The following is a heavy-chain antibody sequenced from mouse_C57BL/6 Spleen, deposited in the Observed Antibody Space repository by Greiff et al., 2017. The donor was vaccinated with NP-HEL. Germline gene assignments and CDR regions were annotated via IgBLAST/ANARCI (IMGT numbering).Heavy chain of an antibody. Sequence: DVQLQESGPGLVKPSQSLSLTCSVTGYSITSGYYWNWIRQFPGNKLEWMGYISYDGSNNYNPSLKNRISITRDTSKNQFFLKLNSVTTEDTATYYCARVGVTRVFDYWGQGTTLTVSS. CDR3: ARVGVTRVFDY. CDR1: GYSITSGYY. V-gene: IGHV3-6*01. D-gene: IGHD2-3*01. J-gene: IGHJ2*01. CDR2: ISYDGSN.